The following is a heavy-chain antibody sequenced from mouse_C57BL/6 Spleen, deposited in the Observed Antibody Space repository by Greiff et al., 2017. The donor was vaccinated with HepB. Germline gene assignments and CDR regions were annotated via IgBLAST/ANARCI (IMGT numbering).Heavy chain of an antibody. CDR2: IRLKSDNYAT. D-gene: IGHD2-4*01. J-gene: IGHJ2*01. CDR1: GFTFSNYW. V-gene: IGHV6-3*01. Sequence: DVMLVESGGGLVQPGGSMKLSCVASGFTFSNYWMNWVRQSPEKGLEWVAQIRLKSDNYATHYAESVKGRFTISRDDSKSSVYLQMNNLRAEDTGIYYCTEAGDYDVGDYFDYWGQGTTLTVSS. CDR3: TEAGDYDVGDYFDY.